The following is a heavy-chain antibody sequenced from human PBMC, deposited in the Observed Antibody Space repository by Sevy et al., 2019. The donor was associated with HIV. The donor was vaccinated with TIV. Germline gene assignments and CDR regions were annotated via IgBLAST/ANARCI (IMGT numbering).Heavy chain of an antibody. J-gene: IGHJ4*02. V-gene: IGHV3-23*01. Sequence: GGSLRLSCVASGFTFSNYAMSWVRQAPGKGLEWVSTINNSGGSTYYADSVKGRFTISRDNSKHTLYLQMNGLRAEDTAVYYCAKDLWAGVVVVATQSDYWGQGTLVTVSS. CDR3: AKDLWAGVVVVATQSDY. CDR1: GFTFSNYA. CDR2: INNSGGST. D-gene: IGHD2-15*01.